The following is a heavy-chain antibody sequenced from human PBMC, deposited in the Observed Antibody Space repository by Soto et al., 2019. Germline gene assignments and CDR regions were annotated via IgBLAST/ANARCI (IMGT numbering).Heavy chain of an antibody. V-gene: IGHV3-23*01. CDR3: ASSSTVLLPTAMTGWFDP. CDR1: GFTFSSYA. J-gene: IGHJ5*02. CDR2: ITNSGGRT. D-gene: IGHD2-2*01. Sequence: EVQLLESGGGLVQPGGSLRLSCAASGFTFSSYAMSWVRQASGKGLGWVSTITNSGGRTYYADSVKGRFAISRDNSKNTLYLQMTSLRPEDTAVYYCASSSTVLLPTAMTGWFDPWGQGTLVTVSS.